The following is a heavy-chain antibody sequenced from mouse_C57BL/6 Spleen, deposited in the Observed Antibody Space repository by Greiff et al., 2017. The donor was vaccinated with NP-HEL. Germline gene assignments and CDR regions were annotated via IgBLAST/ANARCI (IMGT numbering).Heavy chain of an antibody. J-gene: IGHJ4*01. CDR2: IHPNSGST. Sequence: QVQLKQPGAELVKPGASVKLSCKASGYTFTSYWMHWVKQRPGQGLEWIGMIHPNSGSTNYNEKFKSKATLTVDKSSSTAYMQLSSLTSEDSAVYYCARRWPYAMDYWGQGTSVTVSS. CDR1: GYTFTSYW. V-gene: IGHV1-64*01. CDR3: ARRWPYAMDY. D-gene: IGHD2-3*01.